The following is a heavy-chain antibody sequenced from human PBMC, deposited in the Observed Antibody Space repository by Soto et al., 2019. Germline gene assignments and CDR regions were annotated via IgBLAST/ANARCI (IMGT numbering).Heavy chain of an antibody. CDR1: PGSIYDYY. Sequence: SETLSLTCNVFPGSIYDYYWSWIRQTPGMRLEWIGFVYSGGSAMYNPCFKSRVIISLETSKNQFSLTLTSFTAADSAMYYCASTSRATPGTGLDSWGQGALVTVSS. J-gene: IGHJ4*02. CDR3: ASTSRATPGTGLDS. CDR2: VYSGGSA. V-gene: IGHV4-59*01.